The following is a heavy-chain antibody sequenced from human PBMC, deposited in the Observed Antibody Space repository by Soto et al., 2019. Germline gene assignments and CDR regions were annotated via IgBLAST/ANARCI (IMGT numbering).Heavy chain of an antibody. CDR2: ISYDGTNK. Sequence: GGSLRLSCAASGFIFSTYGIHWVRQAPCKGLEWVAVISYDGTNKYYAGSVKGRFTISRDNSKNTLYLQMNSLRAEDTAIYYCAKEYRGNYYYYYGMDVWGQGTTVTVSS. CDR3: AKEYRGNYYYYYGMDV. V-gene: IGHV3-30*18. J-gene: IGHJ6*02. D-gene: IGHD2-15*01. CDR1: GFIFSTYG.